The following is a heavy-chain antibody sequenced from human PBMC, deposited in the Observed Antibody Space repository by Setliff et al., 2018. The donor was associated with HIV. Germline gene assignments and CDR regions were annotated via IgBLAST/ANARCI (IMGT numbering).Heavy chain of an antibody. D-gene: IGHD3-9*01. V-gene: IGHV4-31*03. J-gene: IGHJ4*02. CDR2: IYYSGTT. Sequence: PSETLSLTCTVSGGSISSGGYYWSWFRHLPGRGLEWIGYIYYSGTTSYNPSLKRRLTISLDSSKNQFSLNLRSVTAADTAVYYCSRGHFYDTLTGFYFDYWGQGALVTVSS. CDR3: SRGHFYDTLTGFYFDY. CDR1: GGSISSGGYY.